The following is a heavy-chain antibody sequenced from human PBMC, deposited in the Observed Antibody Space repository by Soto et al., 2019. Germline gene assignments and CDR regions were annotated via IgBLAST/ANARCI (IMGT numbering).Heavy chain of an antibody. CDR3: ARGDCVGGTCYSLAGSFYYYMYV. V-gene: IGHV3-74*01. CDR1: GFTFSNYW. J-gene: IGHJ6*03. Sequence: EVQLVESGGGVVQPGGSLRLSCAASGFTFSNYWMYWVRQAPGKGLVWVSRINSDGSVASYADSVKGRLTISRDNVKNTLYLQMDSLRAEDTAVSYCARGDCVGGTCYSLAGSFYYYMYVWGKGTTVTVFS. CDR2: INSDGSVA. D-gene: IGHD2-15*01.